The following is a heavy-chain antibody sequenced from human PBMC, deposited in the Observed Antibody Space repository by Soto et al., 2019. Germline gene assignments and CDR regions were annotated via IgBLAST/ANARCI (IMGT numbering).Heavy chain of an antibody. J-gene: IGHJ6*02. CDR3: ARGTRIYYYYGMDV. Sequence: ASVKVSCKASGYTFTSYDTNWVRQATGQGLEWMGWMNPNSGNTGYAQKFQGRVTMSRKTSIRTAYMELSSLRPEDTAVYYCARGTRIYYYYGMDVWGQGTTVTVSS. V-gene: IGHV1-8*01. CDR2: MNPNSGNT. CDR1: GYTFTSYD.